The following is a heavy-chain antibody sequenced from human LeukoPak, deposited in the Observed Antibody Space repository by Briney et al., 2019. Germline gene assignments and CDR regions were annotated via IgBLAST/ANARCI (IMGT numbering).Heavy chain of an antibody. V-gene: IGHV3-21*01. D-gene: IGHD2-8*01. J-gene: IGHJ4*02. CDR3: ARDLKMGRGY. CDR1: GFTFSSYS. Sequence: GASLRLSCAASGFTFSSYSMNWVRQAPGKGLEWVSSISSSSSYIYYADSVKGRFTISRDNAKNSLYLQMNSLRAEDTAVYYCARDLKMGRGYWGQGTLVTVSS. CDR2: ISSSSSYI.